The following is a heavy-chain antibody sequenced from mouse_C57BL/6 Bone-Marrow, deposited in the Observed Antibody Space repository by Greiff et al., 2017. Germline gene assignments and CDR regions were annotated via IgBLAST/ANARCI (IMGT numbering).Heavy chain of an antibody. CDR1: GFTFTDYY. Sequence: EVKVEESGGGLVQPGGSLSLSCAASGFTFTDYYMSWVRQPPGKALEWLGFIRNKANGYTTEYSASVKGRFTISRDNYQSILYIPMNAPRAEDSAPCCCASWGYPDYYGSSPVDLDYWGQGTTLTVSS. J-gene: IGHJ2*01. CDR2: IRNKANGYTT. CDR3: ASWGYPDYYGSSPVDLDY. D-gene: IGHD1-1*01. V-gene: IGHV7-3*01.